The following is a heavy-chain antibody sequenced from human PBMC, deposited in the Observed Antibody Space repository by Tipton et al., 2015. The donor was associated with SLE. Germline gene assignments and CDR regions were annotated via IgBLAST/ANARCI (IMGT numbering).Heavy chain of an antibody. V-gene: IGHV4-30-4*01. CDR3: AGRFSSSWFYYYGMDV. D-gene: IGHD6-13*01. Sequence: TLSLTCTVSGDSISSGDYSWSWIRQSPGRGLEWIGYISYSGSTNYNPSLKSRVTISVDTSKNQFSLKLSSVTAADTAVYYCAGRFSSSWFYYYGMDVWGQGTTVTVS. J-gene: IGHJ6*02. CDR1: GDSISSGDYS. CDR2: ISYSGST.